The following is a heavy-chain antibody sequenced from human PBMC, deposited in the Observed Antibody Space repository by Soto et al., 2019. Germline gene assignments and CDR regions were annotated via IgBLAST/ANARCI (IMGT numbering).Heavy chain of an antibody. CDR1: GFTFSSYS. V-gene: IGHV3-21*01. Sequence: GGSLRLSCAASGFTFSSYSMNWVRQAPGKGLEWVSSISSSSSYIYYADSVKGRFTISRDNAKNSLYLQMNSLRAEDTAVYYCARDPDLIVATDGSYFDYWGQGTLVTVSS. CDR3: ARDPDLIVATDGSYFDY. CDR2: ISSSSSYI. J-gene: IGHJ4*02. D-gene: IGHD5-12*01.